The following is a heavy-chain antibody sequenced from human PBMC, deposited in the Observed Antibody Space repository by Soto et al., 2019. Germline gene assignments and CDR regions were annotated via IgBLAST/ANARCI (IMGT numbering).Heavy chain of an antibody. CDR3: AREVDDAGNSVSAFVI. Sequence: TLSLTCTVSGGSISGGGYYWSWIRQHPGKGLEWIGYIYSSGSTYYNPSLRSRVTISLDTSKNQFSLKLSSVTAADTAVYYCAREVDDAGNSVSAFVIWGQGTMVTVSS. CDR1: GGSISGGGYY. J-gene: IGHJ3*02. D-gene: IGHD6-13*01. CDR2: IYSSGST. V-gene: IGHV4-31*03.